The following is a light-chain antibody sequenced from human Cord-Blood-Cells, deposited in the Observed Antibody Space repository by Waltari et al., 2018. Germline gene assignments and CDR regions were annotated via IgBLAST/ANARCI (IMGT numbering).Light chain of an antibody. CDR3: QQYNSYPYT. J-gene: IGKJ2*01. Sequence: TCRASQSISSWLAWYQQKPGKAPKLLIYKASSLESGVPSRFSGSGSGTEFTLTISSLQPDDFATYYCQQYNSYPYTFGQGTKLEIK. CDR2: KAS. CDR1: QSISSW. V-gene: IGKV1-5*03.